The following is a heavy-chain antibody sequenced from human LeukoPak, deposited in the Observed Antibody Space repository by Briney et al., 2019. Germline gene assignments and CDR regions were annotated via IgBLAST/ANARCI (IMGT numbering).Heavy chain of an antibody. J-gene: IGHJ3*02. CDR1: GFTFDDYA. CDR3: AKDKGYIGEDAFDI. Sequence: PGRSLRLSCAASGFTFDDYAMHWVRQAPGKGLEWVSGISWNSGSIGYADSVKGRFTISRDNARNSLYLQMNILRAEDTALYYCAKDKGYIGEDAFDIWAKGQWSPSHQ. CDR2: ISWNSGSI. D-gene: IGHD6-13*01. V-gene: IGHV3-9*01.